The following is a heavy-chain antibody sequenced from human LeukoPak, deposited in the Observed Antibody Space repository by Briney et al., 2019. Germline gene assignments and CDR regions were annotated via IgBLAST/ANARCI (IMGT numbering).Heavy chain of an antibody. CDR2: FDPEDGET. Sequence: ASVKVSCKVSGYALTELSLHWVRQAPGKGLEWMGRFDPEDGETIYARKFQGRVTMTEDTSTDTTYMELSSLRSEDTAVYFCAVSLTTGGYYGMDVWGQGTTVTVSS. D-gene: IGHD1-1*01. CDR3: AVSLTTGGYYGMDV. CDR1: GYALTELS. J-gene: IGHJ6*02. V-gene: IGHV1-24*01.